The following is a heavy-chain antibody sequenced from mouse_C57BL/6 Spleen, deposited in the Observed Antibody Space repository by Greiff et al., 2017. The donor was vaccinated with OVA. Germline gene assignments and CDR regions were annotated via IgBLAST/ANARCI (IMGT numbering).Heavy chain of an antibody. V-gene: IGHV14-1*01. D-gene: IGHD1-1*01. Sequence: EVQLQESGAELVRPGASVKLSCTASGFNIKDYYMHWVKQRPEQGLEWIGMIDPEDGDTEYAPKFQGKATMTADTSSNTAYLQLSSLTSEDTAVYYCTTITTVVAEPYYLDYWGQGTTLTVSS. CDR2: IDPEDGDT. CDR1: GFNIKDYY. CDR3: TTITTVVAEPYYLDY. J-gene: IGHJ2*01.